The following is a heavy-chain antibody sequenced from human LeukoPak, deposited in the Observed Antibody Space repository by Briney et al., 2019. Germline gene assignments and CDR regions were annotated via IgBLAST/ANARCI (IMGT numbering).Heavy chain of an antibody. D-gene: IGHD4-23*01. J-gene: IGHJ6*03. Sequence: SETLSLTCAVYGGSFSGYYWSWIRQPPRKGLEWIGEINHSGSTNYNPSLKSRVTISVDTSKNQFSLKLSSVTAADTAVYYCARGGGILTSYYYDMDVWGKGTTVTVSS. CDR2: INHSGST. CDR3: ARGGGILTSYYYDMDV. V-gene: IGHV4-34*01. CDR1: GGSFSGYY.